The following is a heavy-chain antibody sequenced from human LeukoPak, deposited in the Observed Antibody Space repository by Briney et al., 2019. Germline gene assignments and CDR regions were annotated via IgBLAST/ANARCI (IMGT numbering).Heavy chain of an antibody. CDR1: GYTFTGYY. J-gene: IGHJ4*02. V-gene: IGHV1-18*04. Sequence: ASVRVSCKASGYTFTGYYIHWVRQAPGQGLEWMGWISAYNGNTNYAQKLQGRVTMTTDTSTSTAYMELRSLRSDDTAVYYCARDSSIVGALDYWGQGTLVTVSS. CDR2: ISAYNGNT. CDR3: ARDSSIVGALDY. D-gene: IGHD1-26*01.